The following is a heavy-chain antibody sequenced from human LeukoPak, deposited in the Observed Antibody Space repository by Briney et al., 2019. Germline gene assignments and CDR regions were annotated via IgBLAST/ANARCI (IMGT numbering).Heavy chain of an antibody. CDR2: IIPIFGTA. CDR3: AGFDYYGSRGYFQH. J-gene: IGHJ1*01. CDR1: GGTFSSYA. Sequence: SVKVSCKASGGTFSSYAISWVRQAPGQGLEWMGGIIPIFGTANYAQKFQGRVTITADESTSTAYMEMSSLRSEDTAVYYCAGFDYYGSRGYFQHCGQGSLVTASS. V-gene: IGHV1-69*01. D-gene: IGHD3-10*01.